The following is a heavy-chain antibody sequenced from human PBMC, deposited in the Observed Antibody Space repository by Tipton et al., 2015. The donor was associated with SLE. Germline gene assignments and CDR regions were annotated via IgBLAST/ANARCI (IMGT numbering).Heavy chain of an antibody. J-gene: IGHJ3*02. D-gene: IGHD5-24*01. CDR1: GGSFSGYY. CDR2: INHSGST. CDR3: ARDIRDGYNGEDAFDI. V-gene: IGHV4-34*01. Sequence: TLSLTCAVYGGSFSGYYWSWIRQPPGKGLEWIGEINHSGSTNYNPSLKSRVTISVDTSKNQFSLKLSSVTAADTAVYYCARDIRDGYNGEDAFDIWGQGTMVTVSS.